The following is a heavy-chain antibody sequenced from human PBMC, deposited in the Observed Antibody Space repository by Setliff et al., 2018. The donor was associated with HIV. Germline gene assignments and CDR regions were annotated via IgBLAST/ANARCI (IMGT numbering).Heavy chain of an antibody. J-gene: IGHJ4*02. CDR3: ARERRYYDSSGDFDY. CDR1: GGSISSGDYY. Sequence: SETLFLTCTVSGGSISSGDYYWSWIRQPPGKGLEWIGYIYYSGSTYYNPSLKSRVTISVDTSKNQFSLKLSSVTAADTAVYYCARERRYYDSSGDFDYWGQGTLVTVSS. D-gene: IGHD3-22*01. CDR2: IYYSGST. V-gene: IGHV4-30-4*08.